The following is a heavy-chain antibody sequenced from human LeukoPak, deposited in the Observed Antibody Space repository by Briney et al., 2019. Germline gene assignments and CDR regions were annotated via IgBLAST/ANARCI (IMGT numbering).Heavy chain of an antibody. CDR3: AKGVTIAVAEAYDY. CDR2: ISGSGGST. D-gene: IGHD6-19*01. V-gene: IGHV3-23*01. Sequence: PGGSLRLSCAASGFTFSSYAMSWVRQAPGKGLEWVSAISGSGGSTYYADSVKGRFTISRDNSKNTLYLQMNSLRAEDTAVYYCAKGVTIAVAEAYDYWGQGTLVTVSS. J-gene: IGHJ4*02. CDR1: GFTFSSYA.